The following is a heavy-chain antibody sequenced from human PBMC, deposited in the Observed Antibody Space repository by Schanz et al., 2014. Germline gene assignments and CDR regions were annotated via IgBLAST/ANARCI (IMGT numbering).Heavy chain of an antibody. CDR1: GFMFEDYD. Sequence: EEQLVESGGGLVQPGRSLRLSCAASGFMFEDYDMHWVRQAPGKGLEWVSGISWNGGTKDYADSVKGRFTISRDNAKNSLYLQLNGMSPEDTDFYYCEKALGLRRFDYWGQGTLVTVSS. V-gene: IGHV3-9*01. J-gene: IGHJ4*02. CDR3: EKALGLRRFDY. D-gene: IGHD2-21*01. CDR2: ISWNGGTK.